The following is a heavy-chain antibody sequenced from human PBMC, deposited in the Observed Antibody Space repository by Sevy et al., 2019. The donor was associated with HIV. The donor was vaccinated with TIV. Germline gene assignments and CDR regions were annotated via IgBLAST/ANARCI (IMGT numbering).Heavy chain of an antibody. CDR2: IIPITGPAGPT. V-gene: IGHV1-69*06. CDR1: GDSFSGYT. Sequence: ASVKVSCKSSGDSFSGYTIIWVRQAPGQGLEWMGGIIPITGPAGPTNSAQNFQDRATITADISTHTAYMELGSLRSEGTALYFCARASSCGGDCYYLQYWGQGTLVTVSS. CDR3: ARASSCGGDCYYLQY. D-gene: IGHD2-21*02. J-gene: IGHJ1*01.